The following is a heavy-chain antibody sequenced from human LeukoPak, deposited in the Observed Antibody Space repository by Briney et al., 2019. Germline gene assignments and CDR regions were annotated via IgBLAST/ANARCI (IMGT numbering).Heavy chain of an antibody. D-gene: IGHD3-22*01. Sequence: GGSLRLSCAASGFTFSSYAMSWARQAPGKGLEWVSGISDSGGTTYYADSVKGRFTISRDNSKNTMYLQMNSLRAEDTAVYYCAKRPYSSGYYHFDYRGQGTLVTVSS. CDR1: GFTFSSYA. V-gene: IGHV3-23*01. CDR2: ISDSGGTT. J-gene: IGHJ4*02. CDR3: AKRPYSSGYYHFDY.